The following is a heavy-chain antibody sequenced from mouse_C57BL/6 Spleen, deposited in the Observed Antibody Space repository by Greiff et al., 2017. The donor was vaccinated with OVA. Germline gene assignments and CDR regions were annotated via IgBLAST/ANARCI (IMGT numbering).Heavy chain of an antibody. CDR2: IWSGGST. J-gene: IGHJ4*01. V-gene: IGHV2-2*01. Sequence: QVQLKESGPGLVQPSQSLSITCTVSGFSFTSYGVHWVRQSPGKGLEWLGVIWSGGSTDYNAAFISRLSISKDNSKSQVFFKMNSLQADDTAIYYCARNGGDDYSYAMDYWGQGTSVTVSS. CDR1: GFSFTSYG. CDR3: ARNGGDDYSYAMDY. D-gene: IGHD2-4*01.